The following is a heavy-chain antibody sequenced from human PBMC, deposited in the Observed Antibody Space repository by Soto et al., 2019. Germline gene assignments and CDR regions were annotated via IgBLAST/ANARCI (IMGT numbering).Heavy chain of an antibody. CDR3: ARGQRVPAAFNYYYYYMDV. J-gene: IGHJ6*03. Sequence: SETLSLTCTVSGGSISSYYWSWIRQPPGKGLEWIGYIYYSGSNNYNPSLKSRVTISVDTSKNQFSLKLSSVTAADTAVYYCARGQRVPAAFNYYYYYMDVWGKGTTVTVSS. D-gene: IGHD2-2*01. V-gene: IGHV4-59*01. CDR1: GGSISSYY. CDR2: IYYSGSN.